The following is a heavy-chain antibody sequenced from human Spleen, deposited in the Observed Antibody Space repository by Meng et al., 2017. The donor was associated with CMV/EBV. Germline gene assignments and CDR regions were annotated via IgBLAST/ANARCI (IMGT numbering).Heavy chain of an antibody. CDR1: GFTFSNAW. Sequence: CGGSGFTFSNAWMSWVRQAPGKGLEWVGRIKSKTDGGTTDYAAPVKGRFTISRDDSKNTLYLQMNSLKTEDTAVYYCTTSFYNIGFDWGQGTLVTVSS. CDR3: TTSFYNIGFD. J-gene: IGHJ4*02. CDR2: IKSKTDGGTT. D-gene: IGHD2/OR15-2a*01. V-gene: IGHV3-15*01.